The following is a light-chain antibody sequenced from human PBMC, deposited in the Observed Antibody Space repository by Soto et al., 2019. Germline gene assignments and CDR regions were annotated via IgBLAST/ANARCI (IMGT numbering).Light chain of an antibody. J-gene: IGKJ1*01. CDR3: QQYKNWPRT. Sequence: DIVMTQSPVTLSVSPGDRATLSCRASQSVGHNLAWFQQKPGQAPRLLIYGASAVATGIPDRVSGSGCGTEFTLAISSLQSEDWAVYYCQQYKNWPRTFGQGTKVEMK. CDR2: GAS. CDR1: QSVGHN. V-gene: IGKV3-15*01.